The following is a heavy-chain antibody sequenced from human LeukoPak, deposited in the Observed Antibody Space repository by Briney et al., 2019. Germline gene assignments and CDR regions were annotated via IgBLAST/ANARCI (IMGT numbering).Heavy chain of an antibody. J-gene: IGHJ5*02. CDR1: GGSISSSSYY. CDR2: IYYSGST. V-gene: IGHV4-39*01. Sequence: SETLSLTCTVSGGSISSSSYYWGWIRQPPGKGLEWIGSIYYSGSTCYKSSLKSRVAMSVDTSKNQFSLKLSSVTAADTAVYYCARHSDYYYMIRGPFDPWSQGTLVTVSS. D-gene: IGHD3-10*01. CDR3: ARHSDYYYMIRGPFDP.